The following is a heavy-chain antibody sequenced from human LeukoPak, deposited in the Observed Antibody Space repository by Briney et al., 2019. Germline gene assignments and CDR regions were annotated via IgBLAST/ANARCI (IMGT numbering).Heavy chain of an antibody. D-gene: IGHD3-10*01. CDR1: GFTFSSYD. CDR2: IGTAGDT. Sequence: GGSLRLSCAASGFTFSSYDMHWVRQATGKGLEWVSAIGTAGDTYYPGSVKGRFTISRENAKNSLYLQMNSLRAGDTAVYYCARGGWFGEFSQDYYYYYMDVWGKGTTVTISS. CDR3: ARGGWFGEFSQDYYYYYMDV. V-gene: IGHV3-13*01. J-gene: IGHJ6*03.